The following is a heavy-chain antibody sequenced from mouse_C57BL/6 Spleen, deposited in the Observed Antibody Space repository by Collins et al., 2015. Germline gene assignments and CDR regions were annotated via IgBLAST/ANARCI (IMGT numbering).Heavy chain of an antibody. V-gene: IGHV14-3*02. D-gene: IGHD2-10*02. J-gene: IGHJ3*01. CDR1: GFNIKDTY. CDR3: ARREYGNYGGFAY. CDR2: IDPANGNT. Sequence: EVQLQQSGAELVKPGASVKLSCTASGFNIKDTYMHWVKQRPEQGLEWIGRIDPANGNTKYDPKFQGKATLTADTSSNTAYLQLSSLTSEDTAVYYCARREYGNYGGFAYWGQGTLVTVSA.